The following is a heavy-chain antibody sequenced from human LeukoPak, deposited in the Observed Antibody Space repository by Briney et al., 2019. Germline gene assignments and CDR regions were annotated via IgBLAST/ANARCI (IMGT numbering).Heavy chain of an antibody. CDR3: ATEFRGRRFGEFY. D-gene: IGHD3-10*01. Sequence: GASVKVSCKASGGTFSSYAISWVRQAPGQGLEWMGRIIPILGIANYAQKFQGRVTITRNTSISTAYMELSSLRSEDTAVYYCATEFRGRRFGEFYWGQGTLVTVSS. J-gene: IGHJ4*02. CDR1: GGTFSSYA. V-gene: IGHV1-69*04. CDR2: IIPILGIA.